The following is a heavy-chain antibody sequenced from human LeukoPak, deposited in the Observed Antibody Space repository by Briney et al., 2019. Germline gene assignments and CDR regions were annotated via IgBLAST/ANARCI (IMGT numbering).Heavy chain of an antibody. D-gene: IGHD2-2*01. CDR2: INPNSGGT. J-gene: IGHJ6*03. CDR3: ATHFSTAYQLPYTDYYYMDV. CDR1: GYTFTGYY. V-gene: IGHV1-2*02. Sequence: ASVKVSCKAPGYTFTGYYMHWVRQAPGQGLEWMGWINPNSGGTNYAQKFQGRVTMTRDTSISTAYMELSRLRSDDTAVYYCATHFSTAYQLPYTDYYYMDVWGKGTTVTVSS.